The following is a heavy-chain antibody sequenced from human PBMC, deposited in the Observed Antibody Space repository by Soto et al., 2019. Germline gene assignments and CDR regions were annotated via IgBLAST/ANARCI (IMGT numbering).Heavy chain of an antibody. J-gene: IGHJ6*02. V-gene: IGHV5-51*01. CDR3: ARQDSSGYYYYGIDV. D-gene: IGHD6-19*01. CDR1: GYSFTSYW. CDR2: IYPGASDT. Sequence: GESLKISCKGSGYSFTSYWIGWVRQMPGKGLEWMGIIYPGASDTRYSPSFQGQVTISADKSISTAYLHWSSLKASDTAMYYCARQDSSGYYYYGIDVWGQGTTVTVSS.